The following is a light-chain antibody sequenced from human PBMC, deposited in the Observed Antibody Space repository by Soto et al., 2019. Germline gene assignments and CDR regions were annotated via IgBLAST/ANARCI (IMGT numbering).Light chain of an antibody. CDR1: QSVSSSY. CDR3: QQYVTSHT. Sequence: EIVLTQSPGTLSLSPGERATLSCRASQSVSSSYLAWYQQKPDQAPRLLISGASSRATGIPDRCSGSGSGTYFTLTISILEPEVFAVYYCQQYVTSHTFGQGTKLEVK. V-gene: IGKV3-20*01. CDR2: GAS. J-gene: IGKJ2*01.